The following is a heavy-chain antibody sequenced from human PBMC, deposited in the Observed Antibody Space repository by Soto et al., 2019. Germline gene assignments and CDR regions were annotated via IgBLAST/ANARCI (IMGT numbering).Heavy chain of an antibody. Sequence: AGTLSLTCAASGFTFSSYDMTWVRQAPVKGLEWVSAISAGGSSTYYADSVKGRFTISRDNSKNTLYLQMNSLRPEDTAVYYCAKEPMLGLDHCFDSWGPGTLVTVSS. CDR1: GFTFSSYD. V-gene: IGHV3-23*01. CDR3: AKEPMLGLDHCFDS. D-gene: IGHD1-26*01. J-gene: IGHJ4*02. CDR2: ISAGGSST.